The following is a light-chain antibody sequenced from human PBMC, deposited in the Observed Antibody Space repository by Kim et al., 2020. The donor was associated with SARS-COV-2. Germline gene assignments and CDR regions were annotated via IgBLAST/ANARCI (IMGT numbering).Light chain of an antibody. J-gene: IGKJ2*01. Sequence: DIVLTQSPGTLSLSPGERATLSCRASQSVRTYLAWYQQKPGQPPRLLMSTTSSRATGIPDRFSGSGSGTDFTLTISRLEPEDFAVYYCQQYGNSPYTFGQGTKVDIK. CDR2: TTS. CDR3: QQYGNSPYT. CDR1: QSVRTY. V-gene: IGKV3-20*01.